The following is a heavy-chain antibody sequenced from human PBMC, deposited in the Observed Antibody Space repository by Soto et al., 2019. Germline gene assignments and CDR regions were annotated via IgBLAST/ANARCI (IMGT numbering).Heavy chain of an antibody. CDR1: GFTFSDYY. CDR2: SSSSGTFA. D-gene: IGHD1-1*01. V-gene: IGHV3-11*06. CDR3: ARSGDNFNVLDY. J-gene: IGHJ4*02. Sequence: GGSLRLSCAASGFTFSDYYMSWVRQAPGRGLEWISYSSSSGTFARYATSVKGRFSISRDNANNSLYLEMNSLRVEDTAVYYCARSGDNFNVLDYWGQGTPVTVSS.